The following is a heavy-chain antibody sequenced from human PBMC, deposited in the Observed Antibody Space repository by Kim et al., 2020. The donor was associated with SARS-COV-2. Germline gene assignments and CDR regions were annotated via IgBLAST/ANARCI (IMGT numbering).Heavy chain of an antibody. Sequence: GGSLRLSCTGSGFTLGDYALSWFRQAPRKGLEWVGLIRSTYYGETTEYAASVKGRFTISRDGSKTIAYLHMNSLKTEDTAVYYCSRGPSVTFFQYFGMDVWGQGTTVTVSS. CDR3: SRGPSVTFFQYFGMDV. CDR2: IRSTYYGETT. J-gene: IGHJ6*02. CDR1: GFTLGDYA. V-gene: IGHV3-49*01. D-gene: IGHD3-16*01.